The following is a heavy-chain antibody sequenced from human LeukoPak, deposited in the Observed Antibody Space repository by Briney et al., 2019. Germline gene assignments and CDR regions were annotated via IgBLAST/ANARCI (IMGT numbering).Heavy chain of an antibody. V-gene: IGHV4-59*01. CDR2: IYYSGST. D-gene: IGHD3-9*01. J-gene: IGHJ4*02. CDR1: GGSISSYY. CDR3: ASVNYDILTGYYFDY. Sequence: SETLSLTCTVSGGSISSYYWSWIRQPPGKGLEWIGYIYYSGSTNYNPSLKSRVTISVDTSKTQFSLKLSSVTAADTAVYYCASVNYDILTGYYFDYWGQGTLVTVSS.